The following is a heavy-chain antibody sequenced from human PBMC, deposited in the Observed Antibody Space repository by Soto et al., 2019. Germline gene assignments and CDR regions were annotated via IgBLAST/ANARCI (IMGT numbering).Heavy chain of an antibody. CDR3: ATTLPPSGSSFFSWFDP. Sequence: GGSLRLSCAASGFTFSMSAMSWVRQAPGKGLEWVSTTGLNGRTTYYADSVKGRFTVSRDNSKNTLHLQMNSLKASDTAMYYCATTLPPSGSSFFSWFDPWGQGTLVTVSS. J-gene: IGHJ5*02. CDR2: TGLNGRTT. D-gene: IGHD1-26*01. V-gene: IGHV3-23*01. CDR1: GFTFSMSA.